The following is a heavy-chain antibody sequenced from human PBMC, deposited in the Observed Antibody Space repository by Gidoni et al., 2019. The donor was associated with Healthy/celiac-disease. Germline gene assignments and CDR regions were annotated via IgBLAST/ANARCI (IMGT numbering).Heavy chain of an antibody. CDR2: IWYDGSNK. V-gene: IGHV3-33*01. J-gene: IGHJ5*02. D-gene: IGHD3-22*01. CDR1: GFTFSSYG. Sequence: QVQLVESGGGVVQPGRSLRLSCAASGFTFSSYGMHWVRQAPVKGLEWVAVIWYDGSNKYYADSVNGRFTISRDNSKNTLYLQMNSLRAEDTAVYYCARGSDSSCYNNWFDPWGQGTLVTVSS. CDR3: ARGSDSSCYNNWFDP.